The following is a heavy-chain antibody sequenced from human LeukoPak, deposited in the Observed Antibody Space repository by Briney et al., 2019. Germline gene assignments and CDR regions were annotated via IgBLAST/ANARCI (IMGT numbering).Heavy chain of an antibody. Sequence: SVKLSCKASAGTFSSYAISWVRQAPGQGLEWMGRIIPIFGAANYAQKFQGRVTITTDESTSTAYMELSRLRSEDTAVYYCARFTYSYGPRGGFDYWGQGTLVTVSS. CDR1: AGTFSSYA. D-gene: IGHD5-18*01. J-gene: IGHJ4*02. CDR3: ARFTYSYGPRGGFDY. CDR2: IIPIFGAA. V-gene: IGHV1-69*05.